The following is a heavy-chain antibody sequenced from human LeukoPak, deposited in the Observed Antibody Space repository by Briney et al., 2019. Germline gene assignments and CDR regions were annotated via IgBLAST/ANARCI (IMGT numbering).Heavy chain of an antibody. CDR1: GGSISSSSYY. CDR3: ARVSGSSGYYLYYYGMDV. CDR2: IYYSGST. V-gene: IGHV4-39*07. D-gene: IGHD3-22*01. J-gene: IGHJ6*02. Sequence: SETLSLTCTVSGGSISSSSYYWGWIRPPPGKGLEWIGSIYYSGSTYYNPSLKSRVTISVDTSENQFSLKLSSVTAADTAVYYCARVSGSSGYYLYYYGMDVWGQGTTVTVSS.